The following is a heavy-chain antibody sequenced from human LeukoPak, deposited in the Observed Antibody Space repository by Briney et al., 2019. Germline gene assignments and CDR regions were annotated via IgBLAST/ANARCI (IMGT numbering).Heavy chain of an antibody. Sequence: GGSLRLSCSASGFTFSSYWMHWVRQPPGKGLVWVSRINSDGSTTSYADSVRGRFTISRDNSKSTLSLQMNSLRAEDTAIYYCATYRQVLLPFESWGQGTLVTVSS. CDR2: INSDGSTT. D-gene: IGHD2-8*02. J-gene: IGHJ4*02. CDR3: ATYRQVLLPFES. V-gene: IGHV3-74*01. CDR1: GFTFSSYW.